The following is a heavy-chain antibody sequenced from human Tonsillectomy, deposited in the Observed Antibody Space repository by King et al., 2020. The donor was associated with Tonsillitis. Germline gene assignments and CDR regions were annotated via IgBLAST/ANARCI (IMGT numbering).Heavy chain of an antibody. CDR1: GYTFTGYY. V-gene: IGHV1-2*02. Sequence: VQLVESGAEVKKPGASVKVSCKASGYTFTGYYMHWVRQAPGQGLEWMGWINPNSGGTNYAQKFQGRVTMTRDTSISTAYMELSRLRSDDTAVYYCARDGRGYSGYDLSSRGNWFDPWGQGTLVTVSS. CDR2: INPNSGGT. CDR3: ARDGRGYSGYDLSSRGNWFDP. J-gene: IGHJ5*02. D-gene: IGHD5-12*01.